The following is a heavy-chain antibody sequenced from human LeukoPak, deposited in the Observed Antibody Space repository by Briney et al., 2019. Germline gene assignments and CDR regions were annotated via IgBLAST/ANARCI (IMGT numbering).Heavy chain of an antibody. CDR3: ARLDGYYGSGGYLVF. V-gene: IGHV4-34*01. Sequence: SETLSLTCAVYGGSFSGYYWSWIRQPPGKGLEWIGEINHSGSTNYNPSLKSRVTISVDTSKNQFSLKLSSVTAADTAVYYCARLDGYYGSGGYLVFWGQGTMVTVSS. CDR2: INHSGST. J-gene: IGHJ3*01. D-gene: IGHD3-10*01. CDR1: GGSFSGYY.